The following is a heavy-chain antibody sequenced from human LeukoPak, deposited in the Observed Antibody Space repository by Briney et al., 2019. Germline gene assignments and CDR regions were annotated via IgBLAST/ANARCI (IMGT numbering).Heavy chain of an antibody. CDR1: GFTFSSYG. D-gene: IGHD3-3*01. CDR2: IAYDGSNK. V-gene: IGHV3-33*05. J-gene: IGHJ4*02. Sequence: PGGSLRLSCAASGFTFSSYGMHWVRQAPGKGLEWVAFIAYDGSNKYYADSVKGRFTISRDNSKNTLSLQMNSLRAEDTAVYYCTRGNDFWSGYSDYWGQGTLVTVSS. CDR3: TRGNDFWSGYSDY.